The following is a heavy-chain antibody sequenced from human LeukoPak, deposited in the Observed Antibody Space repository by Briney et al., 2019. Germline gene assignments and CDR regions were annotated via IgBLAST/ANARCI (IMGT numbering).Heavy chain of an antibody. CDR3: AKAVTATNYSFDY. CDR1: GFTFRNYA. V-gene: IGHV3-23*01. CDR2: ISGSGGGT. Sequence: GGSLRLSCAASGFTFRNYAMSWVRQAPGKGLEWVSAISGSGGGTYYAESVKGRFTISRDNSRNTLYLQMNSLRAEDTAVYYCAKAVTATNYSFDYWGQGTLVTVSS. J-gene: IGHJ4*02. D-gene: IGHD2-21*02.